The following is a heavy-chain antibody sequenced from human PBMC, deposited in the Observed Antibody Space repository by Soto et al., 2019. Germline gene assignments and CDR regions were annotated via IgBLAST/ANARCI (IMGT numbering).Heavy chain of an antibody. CDR3: ARALSGTTAVAY. CDR1: GYTFTDYY. Sequence: ASVKVSCKASGYTFTDYYIYWVRQAPGQGLEWMGWINPDSGDTNYVRKFQGRVTMTTDTSTSTAYMDLRSLRSDDTAVYFCARALSGTTAVAYWGQGILVTVAS. J-gene: IGHJ4*02. CDR2: INPDSGDT. D-gene: IGHD1-7*01. V-gene: IGHV1-2*02.